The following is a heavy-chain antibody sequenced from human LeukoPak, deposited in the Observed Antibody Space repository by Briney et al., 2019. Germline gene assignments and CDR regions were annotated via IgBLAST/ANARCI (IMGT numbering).Heavy chain of an antibody. CDR1: GYTFTSYY. CDR2: INPSGGST. Sequence: ASVKVSCKASGYTFTSYYMHWVRQAPGQGLEWMGIINPSGGSTSYAQKFQGRVTMTRDTSTSTVYMELRSLRSDDTAVYYCARDLGANYGGNSGFDYWGQGTLVTVSS. V-gene: IGHV1-46*01. CDR3: ARDLGANYGGNSGFDY. J-gene: IGHJ4*02. D-gene: IGHD4-23*01.